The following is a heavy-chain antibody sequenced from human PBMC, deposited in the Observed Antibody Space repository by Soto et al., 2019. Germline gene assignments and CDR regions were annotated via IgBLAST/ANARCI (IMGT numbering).Heavy chain of an antibody. D-gene: IGHD1-26*01. CDR3: AAEWELLTKTFDY. CDR2: IVVGSGNT. CDR1: GFTFTSSA. Sequence: ASVKVSCKASGFTFTSSAVQWVRQARRQRLEWIGWIVVGSGNTNYAQKFQERVTITRDMSTSTAYMELSSLRSEDTAVYYCAAEWELLTKTFDYWGQGTLVTVSS. V-gene: IGHV1-58*01. J-gene: IGHJ4*02.